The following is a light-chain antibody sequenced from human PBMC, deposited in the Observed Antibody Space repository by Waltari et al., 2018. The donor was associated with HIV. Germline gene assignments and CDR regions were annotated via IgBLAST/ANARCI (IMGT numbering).Light chain of an antibody. V-gene: IGKV4-1*01. J-gene: IGKJ2*01. CDR2: GAS. Sequence: DIVMTQSPDPLTLSLGERATLSCKSNQTLFYSANTRNYLAWYQQKPRQPPRLIIYGASRRGPGVPDRFNGSGSVTDFSLTITSLQAEDVGVYYCQQYFNTPYTFGRGTKLEI. CDR1: QTLFYSANTRNY. CDR3: QQYFNTPYT.